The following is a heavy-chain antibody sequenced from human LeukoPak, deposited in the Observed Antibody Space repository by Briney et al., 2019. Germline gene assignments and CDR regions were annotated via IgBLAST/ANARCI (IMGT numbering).Heavy chain of an antibody. CDR2: IIPIFGTA. CDR3: ARDFEDTAMDDDY. CDR1: GGTFSSYA. J-gene: IGHJ4*02. D-gene: IGHD5-18*01. Sequence: SVKVSCKASGGTFSSYAISWVRQAPGQGLEWMGGIIPIFGTANYAQKFQGRVTITADESTSTAYMELSSLRSEDTAVYYCARDFEDTAMDDDYWGQGTLVTVSS. V-gene: IGHV1-69*13.